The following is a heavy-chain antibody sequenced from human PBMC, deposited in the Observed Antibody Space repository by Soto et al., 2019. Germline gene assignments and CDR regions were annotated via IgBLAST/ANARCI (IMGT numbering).Heavy chain of an antibody. V-gene: IGHV3-48*02. CDR3: ARDGYDFWSGYYYDYYYYYGMDV. CDR1: GFTFSSYS. J-gene: IGHJ6*02. CDR2: ISSSSSTI. D-gene: IGHD3-3*01. Sequence: GGSLRLSCAASGFTFSSYSMNWVRQAPGKGLEWVSYISSSSSTIYYADSVKGRFTISRDNAKNSLYLQMNSLRDEDTAVYYCARDGYDFWSGYYYDYYYYYGMDVWGQGTTVTVSS.